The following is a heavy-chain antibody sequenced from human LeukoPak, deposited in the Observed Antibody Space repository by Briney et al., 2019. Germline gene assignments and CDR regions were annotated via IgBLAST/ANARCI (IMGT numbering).Heavy chain of an antibody. CDR3: ARGSSSWYR. D-gene: IGHD6-13*01. V-gene: IGHV4-39*01. J-gene: IGHJ5*02. CDR2: IYYSGST. CDR1: GGSISSSNYY. Sequence: PSETLSLTCTVSGGSISSSNYYWGWIRQPPGKGLEWIGSIYYSGSTYYNPSLKSRVTISVDTSKNQFSLKLSSVTAADTAVYYCARGSSSWYRWGQGTLVTVSS.